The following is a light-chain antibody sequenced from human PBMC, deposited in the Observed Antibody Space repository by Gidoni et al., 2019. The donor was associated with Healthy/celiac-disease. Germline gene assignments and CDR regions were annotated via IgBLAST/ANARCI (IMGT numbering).Light chain of an antibody. CDR3: QQYGSSPRA. J-gene: IGKJ1*01. CDR1: QSVSSSY. Sequence: EILLPQPPGTLSLSPGERATLSSRASQSVSSSYLAWYQQKPGQAPRLLIYGASSRATGIPDRFSGSGSGTDFTLTISRLEPEDFAVYYCQQYGSSPRAFGQGTKVEIK. V-gene: IGKV3-20*01. CDR2: GAS.